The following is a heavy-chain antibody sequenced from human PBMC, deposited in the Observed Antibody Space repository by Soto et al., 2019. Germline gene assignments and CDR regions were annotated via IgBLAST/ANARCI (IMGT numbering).Heavy chain of an antibody. CDR3: ARGPNYYGSGSYYRNWFDP. CDR2: INHSGST. CDR1: GGSFSGYY. D-gene: IGHD3-10*01. J-gene: IGHJ5*02. Sequence: PSETLSLTCAVYGGSFSGYYWSWIRQPPGKGLEWIGEINHSGSTNYNPSLKSRVTISVDTSKNQFSLKLSSVTAADTAVYYCARGPNYYGSGSYYRNWFDPWGQGTLVTVSS. V-gene: IGHV4-34*01.